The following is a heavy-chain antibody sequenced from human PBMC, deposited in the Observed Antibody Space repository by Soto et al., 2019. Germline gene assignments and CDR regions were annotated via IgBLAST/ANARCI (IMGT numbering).Heavy chain of an antibody. CDR2: MNPNSSNT. CDR1: GYTFTSYD. D-gene: IGHD4-17*01. V-gene: IGHV1-8*01. J-gene: IGHJ6*03. CDR3: ARADGDYLFYYYYYYYYLDV. Sequence: ASVKVSCKASGYTFTSYDINWVRQATGQGLEWMGWMNPNSSNTGYAQKFQGRVTMTRNTSISTAYMELSSLRSEDTAVYYCARADGDYLFYYYYYYYYLDVWGKGTTVTVSS.